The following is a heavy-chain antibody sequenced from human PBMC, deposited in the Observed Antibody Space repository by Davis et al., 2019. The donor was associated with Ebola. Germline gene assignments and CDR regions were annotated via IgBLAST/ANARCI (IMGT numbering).Heavy chain of an antibody. J-gene: IGHJ6*02. D-gene: IGHD3-10*01. CDR1: GGSFSGYY. V-gene: IGHV4-34*01. Sequence: GSLRLSCAVYGGSFSGYYWSWIRQPPGKGLEWIGYIYHSGSTYYNPSLKSRVTISVDTSKNQFSLKLSSVTAADTAVYYCARDQLWFGEFDLYYYYGMDVWGQGTTVTVSS. CDR3: ARDQLWFGEFDLYYYYGMDV. CDR2: IYHSGST.